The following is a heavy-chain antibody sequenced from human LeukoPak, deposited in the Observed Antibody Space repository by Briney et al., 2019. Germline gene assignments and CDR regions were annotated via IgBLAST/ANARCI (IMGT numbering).Heavy chain of an antibody. V-gene: IGHV3-30*04. Sequence: GGSLRLSCAASGFTFSSYAMHWVRQAPGKGLEWVAVISYDGSNKYYADSVKGRFTISRDNSKNTLYLQMNSLGAEDTAVYYCARIRAKGPTSPFDYWGQGTLVTVSS. CDR1: GFTFSSYA. J-gene: IGHJ4*02. CDR3: ARIRAKGPTSPFDY. CDR2: ISYDGSNK. D-gene: IGHD1-26*01.